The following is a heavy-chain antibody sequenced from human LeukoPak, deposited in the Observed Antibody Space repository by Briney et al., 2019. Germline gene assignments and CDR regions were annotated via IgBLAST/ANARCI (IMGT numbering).Heavy chain of an antibody. D-gene: IGHD3-3*01. V-gene: IGHV3-30*02. CDR1: GFTFSSYG. Sequence: GGSLRLSCAAYGFTFSSYGMHWVRQAPGKGLEWVSFIRYDGSNEYYADSVRGRFTISRANSKTTLYLQMNSLSAEDTAVYYCAKEHDLWHEEGNWFDPWGQGTLVTVSS. CDR3: AKEHDLWHEEGNWFDP. CDR2: IRYDGSNE. J-gene: IGHJ5*02.